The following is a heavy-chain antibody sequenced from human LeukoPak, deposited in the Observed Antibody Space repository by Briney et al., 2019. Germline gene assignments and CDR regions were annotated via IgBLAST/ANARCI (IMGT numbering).Heavy chain of an antibody. V-gene: IGHV3-23*01. CDR1: GFTFSSYA. J-gene: IGHJ4*02. CDR3: AKRFCSSSSCSYFDY. D-gene: IGHD2-2*01. Sequence: PGGSLRLSCAASGFTFSSYAMSWVRQAPGKGLEWVSTISGSGGSTYYADSVKGRFTISRDNSKNTLYLQMNSLRAEDTAVYYCAKRFCSSSSCSYFDYWGQGTLVTVSS. CDR2: ISGSGGST.